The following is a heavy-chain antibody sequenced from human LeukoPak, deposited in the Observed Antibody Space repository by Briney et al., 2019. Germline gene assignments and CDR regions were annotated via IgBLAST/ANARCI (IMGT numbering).Heavy chain of an antibody. V-gene: IGHV4-61*02. D-gene: IGHD2-2*01. CDR3: ARAPLGYCSSTSCHLGWFDP. CDR1: GDSISSGPYY. J-gene: IGHJ5*02. Sequence: PSETLSLTCTVSGDSISSGPYYWSWIRQPAGKGLEWIGRIYTSGSTNYNPSLKSRVTMSVDTSKNQFSLKLGSVTAADTAVYYCARAPLGYCSSTSCHLGWFDPWGQGTLVTVSS. CDR2: IYTSGST.